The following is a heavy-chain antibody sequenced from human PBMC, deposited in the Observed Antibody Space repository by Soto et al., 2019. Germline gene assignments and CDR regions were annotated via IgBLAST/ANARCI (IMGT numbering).Heavy chain of an antibody. CDR3: ARVRIAVAGTWDAFDI. CDR1: GGTFSSYA. Sequence: SVKVSCRASGGTFSSYAISWVRQAPGQGLEWMGGIIPIFGTANYAQKFQGRVTITADKSTSTAYMELSSLRSEDTAVYCCARVRIAVAGTWDAFDIWGQGTMVTVS. V-gene: IGHV1-69*06. CDR2: IIPIFGTA. J-gene: IGHJ3*02. D-gene: IGHD6-19*01.